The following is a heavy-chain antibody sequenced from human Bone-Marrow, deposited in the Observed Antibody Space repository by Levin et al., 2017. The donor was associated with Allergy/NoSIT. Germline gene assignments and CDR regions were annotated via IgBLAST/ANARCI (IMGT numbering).Heavy chain of an antibody. J-gene: IGHJ4*02. CDR1: GGSISSGSYY. V-gene: IGHV4-61*02. CDR2: IYTSGST. Sequence: SETLSLTCTVSGGSISSGSYYWSWIRQPAGKGLEWIGRIYTSGSTNYNPSLKSRVTISVDTSKNQFSLKLSSVTAADTAVYYCARDPTGEGYDYWGQGTLVTVSS. D-gene: IGHD7-27*01. CDR3: ARDPTGEGYDY.